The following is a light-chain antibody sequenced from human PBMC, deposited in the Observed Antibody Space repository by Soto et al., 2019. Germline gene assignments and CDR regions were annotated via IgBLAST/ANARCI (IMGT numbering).Light chain of an antibody. CDR1: SSDVGGYNY. CDR3: CSYTSSNTFV. J-gene: IGLJ1*01. Sequence: QSALTQPASVSGSPGQSITISCTGTSSDVGGYNYVSWYQQHPDKVPKMMIYDLNNRPSGVSNRFSGSKSGNTASLTISGLQAEDEADYYCCSYTSSNTFVFGTGTKVTVL. V-gene: IGLV2-14*01. CDR2: DLN.